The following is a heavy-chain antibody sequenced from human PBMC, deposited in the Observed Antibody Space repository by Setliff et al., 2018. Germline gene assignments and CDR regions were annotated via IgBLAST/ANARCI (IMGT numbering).Heavy chain of an antibody. D-gene: IGHD2-2*01. CDR2: INPSGGLT. CDR1: GYTLTNYY. J-gene: IGHJ4*02. Sequence: ASVKVSCKASGYTLTNYYMHWVRQAPGQGLEWMGIINPSGGLTRYAQKFQGRVTMTRDTSTSTVYMEVSSLRSDDTAVYYCARGPPDFVVVPAAAKFDYWGPGTLVTVSS. V-gene: IGHV1-46*01. CDR3: ARGPPDFVVVPAAAKFDY.